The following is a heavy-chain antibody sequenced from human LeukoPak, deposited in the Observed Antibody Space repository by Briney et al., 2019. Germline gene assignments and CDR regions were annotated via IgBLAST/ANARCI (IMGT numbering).Heavy chain of an antibody. CDR2: IYYSGTI. D-gene: IGHD3-10*01. V-gene: IGHV4-59*01. CDR3: ARKGEHYYDSGKVWPAWFDS. Sequence: SETLSLTCTVSGGSISRYYWSWIRQPPGKGLEWIGYIYYSGTINYNPSLESRVTITVDMSKNQFSLQLTSVTAADTAVYYCARKGEHYYDSGKVWPAWFDSWGQGTPVTVSS. CDR1: GGSISRYY. J-gene: IGHJ5*01.